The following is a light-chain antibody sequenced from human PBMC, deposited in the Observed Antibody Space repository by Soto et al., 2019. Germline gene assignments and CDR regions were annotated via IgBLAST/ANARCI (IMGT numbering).Light chain of an antibody. J-gene: IGKJ1*01. V-gene: IGKV1-5*03. Sequence: DIQMTQSPASLSASIGDRVTVTCRASQTISSWLAWYQQKPGKAPKLLIYKASTLKSGVPSRFSGSGSGTEFTLTISSLQPDDFATYYCQHYNSHSEAFGQRTKVDIK. CDR1: QTISSW. CDR3: QHYNSHSEA. CDR2: KAS.